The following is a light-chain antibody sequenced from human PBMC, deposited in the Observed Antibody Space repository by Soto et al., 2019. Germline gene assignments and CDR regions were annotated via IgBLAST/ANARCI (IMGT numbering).Light chain of an antibody. J-gene: IGLJ1*01. V-gene: IGLV1-51*01. Sequence: QSVLTQPPSVSAAPGQRVTISCSGSASNIGNNSVSWYQQLPGAAPKLLIYDDNNRPSGIPDRFSGSKSGTSATLGITGLQTGDEADYYCGTWDTSLPACVFGPGPKV. CDR2: DDN. CDR1: ASNIGNNS. CDR3: GTWDTSLPACV.